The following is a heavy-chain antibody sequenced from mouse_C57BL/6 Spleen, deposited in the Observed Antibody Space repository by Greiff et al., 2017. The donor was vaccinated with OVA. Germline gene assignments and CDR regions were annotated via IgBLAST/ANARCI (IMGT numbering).Heavy chain of an antibody. V-gene: IGHV1-61*01. CDR3: AREGDYGSREFAY. J-gene: IGHJ3*01. CDR2: IYPSDSET. D-gene: IGHD1-1*01. Sequence: QVQLKQPGAELVRPGSSVKLSCKASGYTFTSYWMDWVKQRPGQGLEWIGNIYPSDSETHYNQKFKDKATLTVDKSSSTAYMQLSSLTSEDSAVYYCAREGDYGSREFAYWGQGTLVTVSA. CDR1: GYTFTSYW.